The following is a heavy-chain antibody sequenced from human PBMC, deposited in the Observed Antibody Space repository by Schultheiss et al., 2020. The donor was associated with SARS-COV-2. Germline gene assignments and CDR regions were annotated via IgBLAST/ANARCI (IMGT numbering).Heavy chain of an antibody. Sequence: SETLSLTCTVSGGSISSYYWSWIRQPAGKGLEWIGRIYTSGSTNYNPSLKSRVTMSVDTSKNQFSLKLSSVTAADTAVYYCARKEVGLAPGYSYGYGYFDLWGRGTLVTVSS. V-gene: IGHV4-4*07. J-gene: IGHJ2*01. D-gene: IGHD5-18*01. CDR3: ARKEVGLAPGYSYGYGYFDL. CDR2: IYTSGST. CDR1: GGSISSYY.